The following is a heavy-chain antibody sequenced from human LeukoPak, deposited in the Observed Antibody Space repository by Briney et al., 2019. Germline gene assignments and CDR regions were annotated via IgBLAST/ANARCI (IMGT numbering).Heavy chain of an antibody. CDR1: GYTFISYG. Sequence: ASVKVSCKASGYTFISYGVSWVRQAPGQGLEWMGWISTYGGSTNYAQKLQGRVTVTTDTSTSTVYMELGSLRSDDTAVYYCARPNTEANGYYFDYWGQGTLVTVSS. J-gene: IGHJ4*02. V-gene: IGHV1-18*01. CDR2: ISTYGGST. CDR3: ARPNTEANGYYFDY. D-gene: IGHD5-18*01.